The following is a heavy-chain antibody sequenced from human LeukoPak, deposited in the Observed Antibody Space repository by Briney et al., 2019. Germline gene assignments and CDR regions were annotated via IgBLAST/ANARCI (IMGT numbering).Heavy chain of an antibody. CDR2: IYYNGYT. CDR3: ARQGGDTMVRGVVRDWFDP. D-gene: IGHD3-10*01. CDR1: GDSISSSIYY. J-gene: IGHJ5*02. V-gene: IGHV4-39*01. Sequence: SETLSLTCTVSGDSISSSIYYWGWIRQPPGKGLEWIGCIYYNGYTYYTSSLKSRVTIFVDTSRNQFSLKLISVTAADTAVYYCARQGGDTMVRGVVRDWFDPWGQGTLVTVSS.